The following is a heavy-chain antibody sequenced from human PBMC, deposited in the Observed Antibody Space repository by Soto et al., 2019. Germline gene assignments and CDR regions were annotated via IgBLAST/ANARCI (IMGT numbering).Heavy chain of an antibody. D-gene: IGHD3-3*01. CDR2: IYPGDSDT. CDR3: ARLSESATSYYGMEV. CDR1: WYSFTSYW. V-gene: IGHV5-51*01. Sequence: GESLKISCKGSWYSFTSYWIGWLRQMPGKGLEWMGIIYPGDSDTRYSPSFQGQVTISADKSISTAYMQWSSLKASDTAMYYCARLSESATSYYGMEVWGQGTTVNVS. J-gene: IGHJ6*01.